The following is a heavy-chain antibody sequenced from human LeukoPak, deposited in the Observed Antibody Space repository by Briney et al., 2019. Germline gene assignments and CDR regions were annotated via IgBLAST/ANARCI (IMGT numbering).Heavy chain of an antibody. CDR3: ARDRALYDSRRGYYYTEDDY. J-gene: IGHJ4*02. CDR1: GFTFSSYW. D-gene: IGHD3-22*01. CDR2: MNPDGSEK. V-gene: IGHV3-7*01. Sequence: PGGSLRLSCAASGFTFSSYWMSWVRQAPGKGLEWVANMNPDGSEKYFLDSVKGRFTISRDNAKSSLYLQMNSLRGGDTAVYYCARDRALYDSRRGYYYTEDDYWGQGTLVTVSS.